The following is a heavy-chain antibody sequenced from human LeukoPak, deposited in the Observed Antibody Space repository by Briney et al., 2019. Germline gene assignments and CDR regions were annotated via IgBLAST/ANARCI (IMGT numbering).Heavy chain of an antibody. CDR1: VGTVTSYA. V-gene: IGHV1-69*04. J-gene: IGHJ5*02. D-gene: IGHD2-2*01. Sequence: SLKVSFKASVGTVTSYAISWVRQAPGQGLEWMGRIIPTIGIANYAQKFQGRVTITADKSTSTAYMELSSLRSEGTAVYYSARESDSVVVPAAPRGNWFDPWGEGALVTVSS. CDR2: IIPTIGIA. CDR3: ARESDSVVVPAAPRGNWFDP.